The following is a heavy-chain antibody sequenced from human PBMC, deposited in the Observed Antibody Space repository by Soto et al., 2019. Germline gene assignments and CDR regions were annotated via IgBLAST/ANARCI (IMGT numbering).Heavy chain of an antibody. CDR1: GGTFSSYA. V-gene: IGHV1-69*01. Sequence: QVQLVQSGAEVKKPGSSVKVSCKASGGTFSSYAISWVRQAPGQGLEWMGGIIPIFGTANYAQKFQGRVTITADESTSTAYMELSSLRSEDTAVYYCARAGTYGSGSYYMGPFDLRGRGTLVTVSS. CDR3: ARAGTYGSGSYYMGPFDL. CDR2: IIPIFGTA. J-gene: IGHJ2*01. D-gene: IGHD3-10*01.